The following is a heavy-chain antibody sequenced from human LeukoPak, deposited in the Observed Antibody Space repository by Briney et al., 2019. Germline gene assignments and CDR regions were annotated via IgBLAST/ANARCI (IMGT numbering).Heavy chain of an antibody. D-gene: IGHD1-1*01. CDR2: ISSGSSTI. CDR3: ATSGYNNIDY. Sequence: GGSLRLPCAASGFIFSSNSMNWVRQAPGKGLEWVSYISSGSSTIYYADSVKGRFTISRDNAKRSLYLQMNNLRAEDTAVYYCATSGYNNIDYWGQGTVVAVSS. J-gene: IGHJ4*02. V-gene: IGHV3-48*04. CDR1: GFIFSSNS.